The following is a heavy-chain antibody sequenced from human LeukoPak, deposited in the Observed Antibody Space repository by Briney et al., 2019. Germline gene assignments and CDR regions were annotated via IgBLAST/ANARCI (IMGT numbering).Heavy chain of an antibody. CDR1: GFTFSDYY. V-gene: IGHV3-11*01. CDR3: ARDAAYYYDSSGYYYFDY. J-gene: IGHJ4*02. CDR2: ISSSGNTI. D-gene: IGHD3-22*01. Sequence: GGSLRLSCAASGFTFSDYYMSWIRQAPGKGLEWVSYISSSGNTIYYADSVKGRFTISRDNAKNSLYLQMNSLRAEDTAVYYCARDAAYYYDSSGYYYFDYWGQGTLVTVSS.